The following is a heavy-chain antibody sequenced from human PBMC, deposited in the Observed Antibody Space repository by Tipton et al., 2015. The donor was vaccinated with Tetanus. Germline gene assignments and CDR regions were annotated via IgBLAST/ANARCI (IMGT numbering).Heavy chain of an antibody. Sequence: TLSLTCTVSGDSISSSECYWGWIRQPPGEGLEWIASVYYDGSAYTNPSLKSRIAISIDTSGSQFSLKVHSVTAADTAFYYCTRHVVEAVPRWFDPWGQGTLVTVSS. J-gene: IGHJ5*02. CDR1: GDSISSSECY. CDR2: VYYDGSA. D-gene: IGHD2-2*01. CDR3: TRHVVEAVPRWFDP. V-gene: IGHV4-39*01.